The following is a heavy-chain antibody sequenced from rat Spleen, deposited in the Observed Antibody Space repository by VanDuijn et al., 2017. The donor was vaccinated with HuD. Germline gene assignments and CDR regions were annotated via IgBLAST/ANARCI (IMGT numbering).Heavy chain of an antibody. D-gene: IGHD1-3*01. CDR1: GFTFSNYG. CDR2: ISPSGGST. CDR3: ATDRDNYGSYFDY. V-gene: IGHV5-19*01. J-gene: IGHJ2*01. Sequence: EVQLVESGGGLVQPGRSLKLSCAASGFTFSNYGMHWIRQAPTKGLEWVASISPSGGSTYYRDSVKGRFTISRDNAKSTLYLQMDSLRSEDTATYYCATDRDNYGSYFDYWGQGVMVTVSS.